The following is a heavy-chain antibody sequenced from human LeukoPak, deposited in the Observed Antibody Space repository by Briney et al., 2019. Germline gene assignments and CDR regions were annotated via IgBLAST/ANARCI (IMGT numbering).Heavy chain of an antibody. CDR1: GGSISNYY. J-gene: IGHJ4*02. D-gene: IGHD1-26*01. Sequence: SETLSLTCTVSGGSISNYYWSWIRQAPGKGLEWIGYIYYSGTTKYNPSLMSRVTISVDTSKNQFSLRLSSVAAGDTAVYYCARHGGSSFYYWGQGTLVIVSA. CDR3: ARHGGSSFYY. CDR2: IYYSGTT. V-gene: IGHV4-59*08.